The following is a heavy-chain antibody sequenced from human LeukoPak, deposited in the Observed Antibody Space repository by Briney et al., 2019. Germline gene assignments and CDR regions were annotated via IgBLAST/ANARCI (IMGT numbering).Heavy chain of an antibody. J-gene: IGHJ4*02. D-gene: IGHD5-12*01. Sequence: GGSLRLSCAASGFTFSSYSMNWVRQAPGKGPEWVSVIYYSGNTYYADSVKGRFTISADNSKNTLYLQMNNLRAEDTAVYYCARGIIEYSGYDYWGQGTLVTVSS. CDR2: IYYSGNT. V-gene: IGHV3-66*01. CDR1: GFTFSSYS. CDR3: ARGIIEYSGYDY.